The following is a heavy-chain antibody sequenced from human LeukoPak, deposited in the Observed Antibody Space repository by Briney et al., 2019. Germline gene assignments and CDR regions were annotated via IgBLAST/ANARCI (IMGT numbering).Heavy chain of an antibody. D-gene: IGHD6-19*01. J-gene: IGHJ4*02. CDR2: ISAYNGNT. CDR3: ARVDSSGWYLPFDY. Sequence: ASVKVSCKASGYTFTSYGISWVRQAPGQGLEWMGWISAYNGNTNYAQKFQGRVTMTRDTSTSTVYMELSSLRSEDTAVYYCARVDSSGWYLPFDYWGQGTLVTVSS. CDR1: GYTFTSYG. V-gene: IGHV1-18*01.